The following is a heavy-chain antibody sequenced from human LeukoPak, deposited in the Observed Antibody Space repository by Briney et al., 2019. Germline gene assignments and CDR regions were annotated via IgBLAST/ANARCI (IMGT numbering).Heavy chain of an antibody. CDR1: GFTFSSYG. D-gene: IGHD1-26*01. J-gene: IGHJ4*02. V-gene: IGHV3-NL1*01. CDR3: AKQWELSLY. Sequence: PGGSLRLSCAASGFTFSSYGMHWVRQAPGKGLEWVSVIYSGGSTYYADSVKGRFTISRDNSKNTLYLQMNSLRAEDTAVYYCAKQWELSLYWGQGTLVTVSS. CDR2: IYSGGST.